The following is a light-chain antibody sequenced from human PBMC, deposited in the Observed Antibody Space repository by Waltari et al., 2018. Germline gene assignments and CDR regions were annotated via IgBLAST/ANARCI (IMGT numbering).Light chain of an antibody. CDR2: AAS. CDR1: QGISNY. Sequence: DIHMTQSPSSLSASVGDRVTITCRASQGISNYLAWHQQKPGKVPKLLIYAASTLQSGVPSRFSGSGSGTDFTLTISSLQPEDVAIYYCQKYNSAPPWTFGQGTKVEIK. V-gene: IGKV1-27*01. J-gene: IGKJ1*01. CDR3: QKYNSAPPWT.